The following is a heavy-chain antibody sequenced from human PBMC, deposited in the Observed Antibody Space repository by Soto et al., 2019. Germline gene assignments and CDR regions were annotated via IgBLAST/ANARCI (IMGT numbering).Heavy chain of an antibody. CDR3: AREVNSSPARGPNWFDP. CDR1: GDSINNSHW. Sequence: QVQLQESGPGLVQPSGTLSLTCAVSGDSINNSHWWSWVRQTPGKGLEWIGETYHSGTTNYNPSRKTRVTISIDKSKNQFSRKMNSVTAADTAVYYCAREVNSSPARGPNWFDPWGQGTLVTVSS. D-gene: IGHD6-13*01. V-gene: IGHV4-4*02. J-gene: IGHJ5*02. CDR2: TYHSGTT.